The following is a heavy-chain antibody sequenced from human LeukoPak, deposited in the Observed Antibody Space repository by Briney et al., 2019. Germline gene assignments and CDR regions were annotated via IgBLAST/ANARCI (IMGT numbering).Heavy chain of an antibody. CDR2: VIPIFGTA. V-gene: IGHV1-69*13. D-gene: IGHD3-22*01. CDR1: GGTFSSYA. Sequence: SVKVSCKASGGTFSSYAISWVRQAPGQGLEWMGGVIPIFGTANYAQKFQGRVTITADESTSTAYMELSSLRSEDTAVYYCARERYYYDSSGYYSRPGHNWFDPWGQGTLVTVSS. J-gene: IGHJ5*02. CDR3: ARERYYYDSSGYYSRPGHNWFDP.